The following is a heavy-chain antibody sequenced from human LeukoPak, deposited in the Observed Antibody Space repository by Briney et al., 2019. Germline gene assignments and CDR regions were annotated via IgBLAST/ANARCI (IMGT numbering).Heavy chain of an antibody. D-gene: IGHD3-22*01. J-gene: IGHJ4*02. CDR2: IYYSGST. V-gene: IGHV4-39*01. CDR1: GGSISSSSYY. Sequence: SSETLSLTCTVSGGSISSSSYYWGWIRQPPGKGLEWIGSIYYSGSTYYNPSLKSRVTISVDTSKNQFSLKLSSVTAADTAVYYCASYYYDSSGYYYCFDYWGQGTLVTVSS. CDR3: ASYYYDSSGYYYCFDY.